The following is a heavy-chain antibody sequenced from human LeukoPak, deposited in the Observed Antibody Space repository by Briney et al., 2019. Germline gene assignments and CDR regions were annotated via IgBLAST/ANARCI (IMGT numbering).Heavy chain of an antibody. CDR2: ITHSGST. CDR1: GGSSSGYS. D-gene: IGHD5-18*01. J-gene: IGHJ4*02. CDR3: ARGRGYSYGYSNDY. Sequence: SETLSPTCAVYGGSSSGYSWSWIRQPPGKGLEWSGEITHSGSTTYNPSLKSRVTISVDTSKNQFTLKLSSVTAADTAVYYCARGRGYSYGYSNDYWGQGTLVTVSS. V-gene: IGHV4-34*01.